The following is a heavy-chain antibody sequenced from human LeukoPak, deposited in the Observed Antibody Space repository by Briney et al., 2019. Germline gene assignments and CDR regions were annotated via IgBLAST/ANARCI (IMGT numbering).Heavy chain of an antibody. J-gene: IGHJ5*02. Sequence: SETLSLTCTVSGDSITNYYWSWIRQPPGKGLEWIGYIYYTGSTNYNPSLKSRVTISVDTSKNQLSLKLSSLTAADTAVYYCARHEYSGSYYGLSWFDPWGQGTLVTVSS. V-gene: IGHV4-59*08. CDR3: ARHEYSGSYYGLSWFDP. CDR1: GDSITNYY. CDR2: IYYTGST. D-gene: IGHD1-26*01.